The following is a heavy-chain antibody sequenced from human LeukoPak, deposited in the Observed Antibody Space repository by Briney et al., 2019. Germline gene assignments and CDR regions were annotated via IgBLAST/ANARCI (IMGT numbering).Heavy chain of an antibody. J-gene: IGHJ4*02. V-gene: IGHV3-30*18. CDR2: ISYDGSNK. CDR3: AKELFRSMSATLPDY. CDR1: GFTFSSYG. D-gene: IGHD2-21*01. Sequence: GRSLRLSCAASGFTFSSYGMHWARQAPGKGLEWVAVISYDGSNKYYADSVKGRFTISRDNSKNTLYLQMNSLRAEDTAVYYCAKELFRSMSATLPDYWGQGTLVTVSS.